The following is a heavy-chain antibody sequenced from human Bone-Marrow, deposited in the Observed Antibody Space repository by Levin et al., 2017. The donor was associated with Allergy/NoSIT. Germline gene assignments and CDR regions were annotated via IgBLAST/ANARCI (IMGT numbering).Heavy chain of an antibody. CDR3: AGGVGTTHFQH. J-gene: IGHJ1*01. V-gene: IGHV4-59*01. CDR2: IYHSGST. Sequence: PGGSLRLSCSVSGGYISSYYWSWIRQPPGKGLEWIAYIYHSGSTNYNPSLKSRVTISVDRSKKQFSLKLNSVTAADTAVHYCAGGVGTTHFQHWGQGTLVTVSS. CDR1: GGYISSYY. D-gene: IGHD3-16*01.